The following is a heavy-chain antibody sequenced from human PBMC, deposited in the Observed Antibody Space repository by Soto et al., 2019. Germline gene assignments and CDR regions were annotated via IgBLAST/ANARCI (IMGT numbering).Heavy chain of an antibody. CDR1: GGSFSGYY. D-gene: IGHD6-6*01. CDR3: ARGRSSVPDRRGIGYYGLDV. V-gene: IGHV4-34*01. J-gene: IGHJ6*02. CDR2: TNDSGTT. Sequence: QVQLQQWGAEVLKPSETLSLTCVVNGGSFSGYYWSWIRQSPGKGLEWIGETNDSGTTDSNPSLESRVTISVDMSKNQFSLNLKSVTAADSAVYHCARGRSSVPDRRGIGYYGLDVWGQGTTVTVSS.